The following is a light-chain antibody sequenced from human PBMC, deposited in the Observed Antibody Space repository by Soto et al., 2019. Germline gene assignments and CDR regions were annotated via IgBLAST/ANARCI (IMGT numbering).Light chain of an antibody. V-gene: IGKV1-39*01. J-gene: IGKJ1*01. Sequence: DIQMTQSPSSLSASVEDRAIITCRASQSISNHLNWYQQKPGKAPKLLIFAASSLQSGVPSRFSGSRSGPDFTITISSLQAEDFATYYCQQSYSSPPTFGRGTK. CDR2: AAS. CDR3: QQSYSSPPT. CDR1: QSISNH.